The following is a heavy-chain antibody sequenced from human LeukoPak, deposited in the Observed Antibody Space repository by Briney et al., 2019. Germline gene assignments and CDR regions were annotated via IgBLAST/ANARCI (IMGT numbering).Heavy chain of an antibody. Sequence: SVKVSCKASGDTSTSHAISWVRQAPGQGLEWMGRIIPNRGTTNRAQKFQDRVTMTADKSTNTAYMELTSLTSDDTAVYYCVGSSSLGKRAFGYWGQGTLVTVSS. J-gene: IGHJ4*02. CDR1: GDTSTSHA. D-gene: IGHD6-6*01. V-gene: IGHV1-69*04. CDR3: VGSSSLGKRAFGY. CDR2: IIPNRGTT.